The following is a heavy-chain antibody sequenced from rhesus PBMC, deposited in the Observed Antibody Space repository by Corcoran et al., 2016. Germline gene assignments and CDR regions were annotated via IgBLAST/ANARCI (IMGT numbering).Heavy chain of an antibody. CDR2: ISGNSGRT. CDR1: GASISNYW. J-gene: IGHJ6*01. V-gene: IGHV4-80*01. CDR3: AIVSSSYRYYGLDS. Sequence: QVQLQESGPGLVKPSETLSLTCTVSGASISNYWWSWIRQPPGRGLEWIGEISGNSGRTNYPPARKRRLTISRDTSENQFSLKLSSVTAADTAVYYCAIVSSSYRYYGLDSWGQGVVVTVSS. D-gene: IGHD6-43*01.